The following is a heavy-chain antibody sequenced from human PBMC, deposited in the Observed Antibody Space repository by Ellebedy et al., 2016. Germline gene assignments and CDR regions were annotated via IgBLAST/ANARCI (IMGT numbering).Heavy chain of an antibody. Sequence: GESLKISCAASGFIFKNHAMSWVRQAPGKGLEWVSTISGSAISTYYTDSVKGRFTISSDESKNTVFLQMNSLRAEDTATYYWSRDQGGFLGFDSWGQGTVVTVSS. V-gene: IGHV3-23*01. CDR2: ISGSAIST. CDR3: SRDQGGFLGFDS. J-gene: IGHJ4*02. CDR1: GFIFKNHA. D-gene: IGHD3-16*02.